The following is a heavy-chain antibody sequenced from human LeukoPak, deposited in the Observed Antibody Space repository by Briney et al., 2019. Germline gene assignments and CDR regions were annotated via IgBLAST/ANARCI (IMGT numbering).Heavy chain of an antibody. CDR2: IKQDGSEK. CDR3: ARGVIQLWPPPFDY. CDR1: GFTFSSYW. V-gene: IGHV3-7*01. Sequence: GGSLRLSCAASGFTFSSYWMSWVRQAPGKGLEWVANIKQDGSEKYYVDSVKGRFTISRDNAKNSLYLQMNSLRAEDTAVYYCARGVIQLWPPPFDYWGQGTLVTVSS. D-gene: IGHD5-18*01. J-gene: IGHJ4*02.